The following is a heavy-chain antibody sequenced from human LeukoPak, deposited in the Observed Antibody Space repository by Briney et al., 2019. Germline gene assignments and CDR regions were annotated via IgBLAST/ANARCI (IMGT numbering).Heavy chain of an antibody. J-gene: IGHJ4*02. D-gene: IGHD3-16*01. Sequence: GGSLRLSCAASGFTFSSYAMHWVRQAPGKGLEWVAVISYDGSNKYYTDSVKGRFTISRDNSKNTLYLQMNSLRAEDTAVYYCARDLPGVVRLGELFVWGQGTLVTVSS. CDR3: ARDLPGVVRLGELFV. V-gene: IGHV3-30*04. CDR2: ISYDGSNK. CDR1: GFTFSSYA.